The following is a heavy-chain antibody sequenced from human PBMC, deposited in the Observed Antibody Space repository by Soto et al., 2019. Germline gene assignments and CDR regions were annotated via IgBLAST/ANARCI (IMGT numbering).Heavy chain of an antibody. D-gene: IGHD3-16*02. CDR2: INHSGST. J-gene: IGHJ4*02. CDR3: ARGRKLNTFGGVIVWFFDY. Sequence: PSETLSLTCAVYGGSFSGYYWSWIRQPPGKGLEWIGEINHSGSTNYNPSLKSRVTISVDTSKNQFSLKLSSVTAADTAVYYCARGRKLNTFGGVIVWFFDYWGQGTLVTVSS. V-gene: IGHV4-34*01. CDR1: GGSFSGYY.